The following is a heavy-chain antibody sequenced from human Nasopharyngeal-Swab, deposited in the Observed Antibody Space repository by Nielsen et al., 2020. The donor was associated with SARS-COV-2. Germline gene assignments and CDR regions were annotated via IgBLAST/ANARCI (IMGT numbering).Heavy chain of an antibody. Sequence: RQMPGKGLEWIGYIYYSGSTYYNPSLKSRVTISVDTSKNQFSLKLSSVTAADTAVYYCARVGGGSYYFDYWGQGTLVTVSS. V-gene: IGHV4-31*02. CDR2: IYYSGST. D-gene: IGHD1-26*01. CDR3: ARVGGGSYYFDY. J-gene: IGHJ4*02.